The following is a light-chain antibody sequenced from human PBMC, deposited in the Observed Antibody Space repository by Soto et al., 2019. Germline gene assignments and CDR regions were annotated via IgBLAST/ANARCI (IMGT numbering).Light chain of an antibody. J-gene: IGLJ2*01. CDR1: SSDVGGYNY. CDR3: SSYTSSSTVV. V-gene: IGLV2-14*03. Sequence: QSALTQPASVSGSPGQSITISCNGTSSDVGGYNYVSWYQHHPGKAPKLVIYDVSDRPSGVSNRFSGSKSGNTASLTISGLQAEDEADFYCSSYTSSSTVVFGGGTQLTVL. CDR2: DVS.